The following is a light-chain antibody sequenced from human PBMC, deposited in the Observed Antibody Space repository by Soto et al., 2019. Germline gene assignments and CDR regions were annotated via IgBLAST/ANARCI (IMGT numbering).Light chain of an antibody. CDR3: SSHGGANNFYV. CDR1: ISDIGAYNY. V-gene: IGLV2-8*01. Sequence: QSLLTQPPSASGSPGQSVTISCTGTISDIGAYNYVSWYQQHPGKVPKLMIYEVSKRPSGVPDRFSASKSGNTASLTVSGLQAEDEADYYCSSHGGANNFYVFGTGTKVNVL. CDR2: EVS. J-gene: IGLJ1*01.